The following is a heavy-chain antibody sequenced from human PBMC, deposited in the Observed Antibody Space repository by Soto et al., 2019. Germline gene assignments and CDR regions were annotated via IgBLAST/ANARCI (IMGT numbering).Heavy chain of an antibody. D-gene: IGHD4-17*01. CDR2: IYYSGST. CDR1: GGSISSGGYY. V-gene: IGHV4-31*03. CDR3: AREPYGDYADY. Sequence: QVQLQESGPGLVKPSQTLSLICNVSGGSISSGGYYWSWIRQHPGKGLEWIGYIYYSGSTHYNPSLKSRVTISVDTSKNRFSLKLSSVTAADTAVYYCAREPYGDYADYWGQGTLVTVSS. J-gene: IGHJ4*02.